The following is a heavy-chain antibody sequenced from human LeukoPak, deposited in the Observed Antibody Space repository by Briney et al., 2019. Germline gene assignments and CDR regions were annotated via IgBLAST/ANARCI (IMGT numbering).Heavy chain of an antibody. D-gene: IGHD6-19*01. J-gene: IGHJ6*02. CDR1: GGSISSSSYY. Sequence: PSETLSLTCTVSGGSISSSSYYGGWIRQPPGKGLEGIGSIYYSGSTYYDPSLKSRVTISVDTSKNQFSLKLTSVTAADTAVYYCARSSGWSNYYYYGMDVWGQGTTVTVSS. V-gene: IGHV4-39*01. CDR2: IYYSGST. CDR3: ARSSGWSNYYYYGMDV.